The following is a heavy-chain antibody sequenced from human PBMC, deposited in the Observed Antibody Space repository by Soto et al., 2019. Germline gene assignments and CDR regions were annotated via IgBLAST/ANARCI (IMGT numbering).Heavy chain of an antibody. Sequence: SETLSLTCTVSGGSISSYYWSWIRQPPGKGLEWIGYIYYSGSTNYNPSLKSRVTISVDTSKNQFSLKLSSVTAADTAVYYCARGSSPAYDFWSGYSHPTPIDYWGQGTLVTVSS. CDR1: GGSISSYY. V-gene: IGHV4-59*01. D-gene: IGHD3-3*01. J-gene: IGHJ4*02. CDR3: ARGSSPAYDFWSGYSHPTPIDY. CDR2: IYYSGST.